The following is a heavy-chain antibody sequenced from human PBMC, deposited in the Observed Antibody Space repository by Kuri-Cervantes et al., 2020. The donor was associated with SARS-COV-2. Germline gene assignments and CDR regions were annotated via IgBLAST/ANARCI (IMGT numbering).Heavy chain of an antibody. CDR2: VSYSGTT. Sequence: SETLSLTCTVSGDSVDSSTKYWTWLRQPPGKELEWIGYVSYSGTTNYNPSLKSRVTMSLDTSNNQFSLKLNSVTAADTAVYYCARGISNHIYYYYMDVWGKGTTVTVSS. J-gene: IGHJ6*03. CDR3: ARGISNHIYYYYMDV. D-gene: IGHD4-11*01. CDR1: GDSVDSSTKY. V-gene: IGHV4-61*01.